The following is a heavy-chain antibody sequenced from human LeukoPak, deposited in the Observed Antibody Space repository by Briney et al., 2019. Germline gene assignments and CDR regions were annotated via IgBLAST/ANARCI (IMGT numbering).Heavy chain of an antibody. CDR1: GGSFSGYY. D-gene: IGHD3-9*01. Sequence: SETLSLTCAVYGGSFSGYYWSWIRQPPGKGLEWIGEINHSGSTNYNPSLKSRVTISVDTSKNQFSLKLSSVTAADTAVYYCARGGYYDILTGYPFDYWGQGTLVIVSS. CDR3: ARGGYYDILTGYPFDY. J-gene: IGHJ4*02. CDR2: INHSGST. V-gene: IGHV4-34*01.